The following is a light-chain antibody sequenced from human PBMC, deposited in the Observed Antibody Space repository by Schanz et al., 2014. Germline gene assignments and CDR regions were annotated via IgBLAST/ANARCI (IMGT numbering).Light chain of an antibody. J-gene: IGLJ2*01. CDR1: SSDVGGYNY. V-gene: IGLV2-8*01. Sequence: QSALTQPPSASGSPGQSVTISCTGTSSDVGGYNYVSWYQQHPGKAPKLMIYEVSKRPSGVPDRFSGSKSGNTASLTVSGLQTEDEADYYCGSYTSSSTLHVVFGGGAKLTVL. CDR2: EVS. CDR3: GSYTSSSTLHVV.